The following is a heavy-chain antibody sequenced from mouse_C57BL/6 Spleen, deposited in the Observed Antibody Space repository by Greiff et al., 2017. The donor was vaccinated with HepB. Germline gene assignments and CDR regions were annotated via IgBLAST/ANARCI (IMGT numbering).Heavy chain of an antibody. Sequence: QVQLQQSGTELVKPGASVKLSCKASGYTFTSYWMHWVKQRPEQGLEWIGNINPSNGGTNYNEKFKSKATLTVDKSSSTASMQLSSLTSEDSAVYYCARDYYGRSLFAYWGQGTLVTVSA. CDR3: ARDYYGRSLFAY. CDR2: INPSNGGT. D-gene: IGHD1-1*01. J-gene: IGHJ3*01. CDR1: GYTFTSYW. V-gene: IGHV1-53*01.